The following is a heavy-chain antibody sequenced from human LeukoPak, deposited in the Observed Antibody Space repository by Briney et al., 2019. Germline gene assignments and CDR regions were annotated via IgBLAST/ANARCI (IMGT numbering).Heavy chain of an antibody. CDR1: GFTFGDYA. Sequence: GGSLRLSCTASGFTFGDYAMSWVRLAPGKGLEWVGFIRSKAYGGTTEYAASVKGRFTISRDDSKSIAYLQMNSLKTEDTAVYYCTRGEWELPDYWGQGTLVTVSS. V-gene: IGHV3-49*04. J-gene: IGHJ4*02. D-gene: IGHD1-26*01. CDR2: IRSKAYGGTT. CDR3: TRGEWELPDY.